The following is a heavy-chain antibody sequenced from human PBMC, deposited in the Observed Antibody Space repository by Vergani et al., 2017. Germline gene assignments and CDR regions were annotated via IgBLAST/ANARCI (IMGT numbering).Heavy chain of an antibody. J-gene: IGHJ4*02. CDR1: GESFTSYH. V-gene: IGHV4-34*01. CDR3: AGKRGACRAAYCHSYDF. Sequence: QVQLQQWGGGLLKPSETLSLTCVVNGESFTSYHWTWIRQSPGEGLEWVGDIDHTGRPDYNPSLKSRLTKSVDKSRNQFSLTLNSVTATDTAIYFCAGKRGACRAAYCHSYDFWGPGTLVGVSS. CDR2: IDHTGRP. D-gene: IGHD2-15*01.